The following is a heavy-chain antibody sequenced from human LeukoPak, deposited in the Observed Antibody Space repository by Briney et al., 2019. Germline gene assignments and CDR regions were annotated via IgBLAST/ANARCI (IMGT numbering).Heavy chain of an antibody. Sequence: GGSLRLSCAASGFTFSSYAMSWVRQAPGKALVWVSRINSDGSSTSYADSVKGRFTTSRDNAKNTLYLQMNSLRAEDTAVYYCAREKYSSSSGAPVNYWGQGTLVTVSS. V-gene: IGHV3-74*01. CDR2: INSDGSST. D-gene: IGHD6-6*01. CDR3: AREKYSSSSGAPVNY. J-gene: IGHJ4*02. CDR1: GFTFSSYA.